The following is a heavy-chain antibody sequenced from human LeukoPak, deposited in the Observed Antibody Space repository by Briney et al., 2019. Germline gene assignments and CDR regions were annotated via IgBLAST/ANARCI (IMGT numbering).Heavy chain of an antibody. CDR1: GYTLTSFP. J-gene: IGHJ4*02. CDR3: VRTEQWPGRRYFDY. D-gene: IGHD6-19*01. V-gene: IGHV7-4-1*02. CDR2: IDTATGTP. Sequence: GASVKVSCKASGYTLTSFPTMSWVRQAPGQGLEWMGWIDTATGTPTYAQGFTGRFVLSLDTSVDTAYLQITTLAAEDTAVYSCVRTEQWPGRRYFDYWGQGILVTVSS.